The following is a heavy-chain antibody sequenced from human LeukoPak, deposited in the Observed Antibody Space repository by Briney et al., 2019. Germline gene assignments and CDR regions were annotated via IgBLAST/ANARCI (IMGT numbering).Heavy chain of an antibody. CDR1: GFTFSTYE. D-gene: IGHD6-19*01. V-gene: IGHV3-48*03. CDR2: ISSSGSTI. J-gene: IGHJ6*03. Sequence: GGSLRLSCAASGFTFSTYEMNWVRQAPGKGLEWVSYISSSGSTIYYADSVKGRFTISRDNAKNSLYLQMNSLRAEDTAVYYCATLSSGWYFYYYMDVWGKGTTVTISS. CDR3: ATLSSGWYFYYYMDV.